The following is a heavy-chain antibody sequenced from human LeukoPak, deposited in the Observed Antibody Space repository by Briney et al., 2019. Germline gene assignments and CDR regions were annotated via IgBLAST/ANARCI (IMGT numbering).Heavy chain of an antibody. J-gene: IGHJ4*02. CDR2: ISGSGGST. CDR1: GFTFSSYA. Sequence: GGSLRLSCAASGFTFSSYAMSWVRQAPGKGLEWVSAISGSGGSTYNADSVKGRFTISRDNSKNTLYLQMNSLGAEDTAVYYCAKAPVGYYYDSSGERYFDYWGQGTLVTVSP. D-gene: IGHD3-22*01. CDR3: AKAPVGYYYDSSGERYFDY. V-gene: IGHV3-23*01.